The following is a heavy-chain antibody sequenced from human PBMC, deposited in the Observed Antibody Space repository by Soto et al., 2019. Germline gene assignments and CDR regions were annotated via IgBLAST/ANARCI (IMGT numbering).Heavy chain of an antibody. Sequence: EVQLLESGGGVVQPGGSLRLSCAASGFTFNNYALNWVRQAPGKGLEWVSSISGTGGSTFYAGSAKGRFTISRDNSKNTLFLQMPSLRAEDTAVYYCGKGNSKWGTGDAFDIGGQGTMVTVSS. CDR3: GKGNSKWGTGDAFDI. J-gene: IGHJ3*02. V-gene: IGHV3-23*01. CDR1: GFTFNNYA. CDR2: ISGTGGST. D-gene: IGHD7-27*01.